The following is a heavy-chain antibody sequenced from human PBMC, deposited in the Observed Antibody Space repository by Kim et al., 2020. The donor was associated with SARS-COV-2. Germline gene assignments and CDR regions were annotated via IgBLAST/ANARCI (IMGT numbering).Heavy chain of an antibody. V-gene: IGHV4-31*03. J-gene: IGHJ3*01. CDR2: IFYSGST. Sequence: SETLSHTCTVSGDSITSVGYYWSWLRQYPGRGLEWIGYIFYSGSTSYKPSLKSRIAISLETSKNQFSLRLISVTAADTAIYYCARNARRYFGSVDAF. CDR3: ARNARRYFGSVDAF. D-gene: IGHD1-26*01. CDR1: GDSITSVGYY.